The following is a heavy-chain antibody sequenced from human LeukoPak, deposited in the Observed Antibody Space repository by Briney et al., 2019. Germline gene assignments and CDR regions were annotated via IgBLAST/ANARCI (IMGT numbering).Heavy chain of an antibody. J-gene: IGHJ4*02. CDR3: ARSDSSGWYGYYFDY. D-gene: IGHD6-19*01. CDR1: GGSFSGYS. Sequence: PSETLSLTCAVYGGSFSGYSWSWIRQPPGKGLEWIGEINHSGSTNYNPSLKSRVTISVDTSKNQFSLKLSSVAAADTAVYYCARSDSSGWYGYYFDYWGQGTLVTVSS. CDR2: INHSGST. V-gene: IGHV4-34*01.